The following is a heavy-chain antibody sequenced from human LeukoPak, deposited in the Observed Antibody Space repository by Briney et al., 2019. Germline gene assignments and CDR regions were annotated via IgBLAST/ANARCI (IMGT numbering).Heavy chain of an antibody. CDR2: IYYSGNT. Sequence: SETLSLTCTVSGGSISDYYWTWIRQPPGKVLEWIGYIYYSGNTNYNPSLKSRVTISIDTSKNQFSLNLNSVSAADTAVYYCARTSRHFYGSGSKLNPWPDGMDIWGQGTTVTVSS. J-gene: IGHJ6*02. V-gene: IGHV4-59*01. CDR1: GGSISDYY. D-gene: IGHD3-10*01. CDR3: ARTSRHFYGSGSKLNPWPDGMDI.